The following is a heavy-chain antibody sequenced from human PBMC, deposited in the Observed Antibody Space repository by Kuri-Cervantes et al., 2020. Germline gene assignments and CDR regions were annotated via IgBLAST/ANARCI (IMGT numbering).Heavy chain of an antibody. Sequence: SVKVSCKASGFTFTSSAVQWVRQARGQRLEWIGWIVVGSGNTNYAQKFQERVTITRDMSTSTAYMELSSLRSEDTAIYYCARGGARDGYIQKGDYFDYWGQGTLVTVSS. D-gene: IGHD5-24*01. V-gene: IGHV1-58*01. CDR3: ARGGARDGYIQKGDYFDY. CDR2: IVVGSGNT. J-gene: IGHJ4*02. CDR1: GFTFTSSA.